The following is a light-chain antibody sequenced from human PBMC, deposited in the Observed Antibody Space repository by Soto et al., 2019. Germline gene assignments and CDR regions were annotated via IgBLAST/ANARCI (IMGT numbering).Light chain of an antibody. CDR2: DVT. CDR3: SSFTCSNTEV. J-gene: IGLJ3*02. V-gene: IGLV2-14*03. CDR1: SSDVGSYNY. Sequence: QSALTQPASVSGSPGQSITISCTGTSSDVGSYNYVSWYQQHPDKAPKLMIYDVTNRPSGVSNRFSGSKSGNTPSLPISGLQAEDEADYYCSSFTCSNTEVFGGGTKLTAL.